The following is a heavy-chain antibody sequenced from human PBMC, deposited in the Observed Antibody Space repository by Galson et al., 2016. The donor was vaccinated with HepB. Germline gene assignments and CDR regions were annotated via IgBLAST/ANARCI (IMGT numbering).Heavy chain of an antibody. CDR1: GLTYSSLA. CDR3: AKLTMIIVVTPHFDS. V-gene: IGHV3-23*01. CDR2: ISGSGGST. J-gene: IGHJ4*02. Sequence: SLRLSCAASGLTYSSLAMSWVRQAPGKGLEWVSGISGSGGSTYYADSVKGRFTISRDNSKSTLYLEMNSLRADDTAIYYCAKLTMIIVVTPHFDSWGQGTLVTVSS. D-gene: IGHD3-22*01.